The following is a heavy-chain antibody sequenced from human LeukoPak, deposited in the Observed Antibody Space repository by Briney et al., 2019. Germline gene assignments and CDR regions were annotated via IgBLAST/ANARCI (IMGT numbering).Heavy chain of an antibody. CDR1: GGSISSGGYY. J-gene: IGHJ3*02. CDR2: IYYSGST. CDR3: AAMVVTDAFDI. D-gene: IGHD2-21*02. V-gene: IGHV4-31*03. Sequence: PSQTLSLSCTVSGGSISSGGYYWSWIPQHPGKGLEWIGYIYYSGSTYYNPSLKSRVTISVDTSKKQFSLKLSSVTAADTAVYYCAAMVVTDAFDIWGQGTMVTVSS.